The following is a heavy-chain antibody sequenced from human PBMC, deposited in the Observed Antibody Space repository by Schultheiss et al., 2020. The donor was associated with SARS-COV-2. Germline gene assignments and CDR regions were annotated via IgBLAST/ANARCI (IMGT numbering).Heavy chain of an antibody. Sequence: ASVKVSCKVSGYTLTELSMHWVRQAPGKGLEWMGGFDPEDGETIYAQKFQGRVTMTEDTSTDTAYMELSSLRSEDTAVYYCATGAGGFVVVPAAKVEYFQHWGQGTLVTVSS. CDR1: GYTLTELS. CDR2: FDPEDGET. CDR3: ATGAGGFVVVPAAKVEYFQH. D-gene: IGHD2-2*01. V-gene: IGHV1-24*01. J-gene: IGHJ1*01.